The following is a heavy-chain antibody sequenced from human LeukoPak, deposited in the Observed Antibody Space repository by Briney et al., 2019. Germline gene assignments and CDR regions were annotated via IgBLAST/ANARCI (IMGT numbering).Heavy chain of an antibody. J-gene: IGHJ4*02. V-gene: IGHV3-74*01. CDR2: LNADGNSI. CDR1: GFTFSNYW. CDR3: AGAYSGYDPFDY. D-gene: IGHD5-12*01. Sequence: GGSLRLSCAASGFTFSNYWMHWVRQAPGKGLVWVSRLNADGNSITYADAVRGRFTISRDNAKNTVHLQMNSLRVEDTAIYFCAGAYSGYDPFDYWGQGMLVSVSS.